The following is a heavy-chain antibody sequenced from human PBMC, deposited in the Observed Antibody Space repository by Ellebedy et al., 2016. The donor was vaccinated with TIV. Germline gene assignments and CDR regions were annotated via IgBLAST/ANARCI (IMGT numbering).Heavy chain of an antibody. CDR2: IYHSGST. D-gene: IGHD2-21*02. Sequence: SETLSLTXAVSGGSISSSNWWSWVRPPPGKWLEWIGEIYHSGSTNYNPSLKSRVTISVDKSKNQFSLKLSSVTAADTAVYYCARDDVVVVTAIRDYYYYYDMDVWGQGTTVTVSS. CDR1: GGSISSSNW. V-gene: IGHV4-4*02. J-gene: IGHJ6*02. CDR3: ARDDVVVVTAIRDYYYYYDMDV.